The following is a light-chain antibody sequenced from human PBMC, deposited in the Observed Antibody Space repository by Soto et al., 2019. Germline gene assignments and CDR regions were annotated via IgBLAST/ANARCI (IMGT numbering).Light chain of an antibody. CDR2: GAS. J-gene: IGKJ3*01. V-gene: IGKV1-12*01. Sequence: DIQMTQSPSSVSASVGDIFTITCRASQGISSWLAWYQQKPGKAPKVLIYGASSLQSGVPSRFSGSGSGTDFTLTINSLQPEDFATYSCQQSYDFPFTFGPGTKVDIK. CDR1: QGISSW. CDR3: QQSYDFPFT.